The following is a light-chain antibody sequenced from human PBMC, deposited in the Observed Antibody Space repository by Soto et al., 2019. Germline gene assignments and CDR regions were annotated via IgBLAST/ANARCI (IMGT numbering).Light chain of an antibody. Sequence: EIVMTQSPATLSASPGERATLSCRASQSVSSNLAWYQQKPGQAPRLLIYGASTRATGIPARFSGSGSGTEFTLTISSLQSEDFAVYYCQQYNNWPPYTCGQGTKLEIK. CDR2: GAS. J-gene: IGKJ2*01. V-gene: IGKV3-15*01. CDR3: QQYNNWPPYT. CDR1: QSVSSN.